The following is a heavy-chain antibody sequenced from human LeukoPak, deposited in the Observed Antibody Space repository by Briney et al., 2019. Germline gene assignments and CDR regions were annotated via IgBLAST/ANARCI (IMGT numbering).Heavy chain of an antibody. Sequence: GESLKISCKGSGYSFTNYWIGWVRQMPGKGLEWMGIIYPGDSATKYSPSFQGQVTISADKSITTAYLQWSTLQTADTAMYYCASRVGAIQHWGRGTLVTVFS. CDR2: IYPGDSAT. D-gene: IGHD1-26*01. CDR1: GYSFTNYW. CDR3: ASRVGAIQH. V-gene: IGHV5-51*01. J-gene: IGHJ1*01.